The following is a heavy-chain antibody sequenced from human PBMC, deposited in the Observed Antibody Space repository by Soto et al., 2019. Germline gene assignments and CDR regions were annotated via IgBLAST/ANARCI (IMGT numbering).Heavy chain of an antibody. Sequence: SVKVSCKASGGTFSSYAISWVRQAPGQGLEWMGGIIPIFGTANYAQKFQGRVTITADESTSTAYMELSSLRSEDTAVYYCARDQGLGYCSGGSCYPPGGYYYGMDVWGQGTTVTVSS. CDR1: GGTFSSYA. V-gene: IGHV1-69*13. CDR2: IIPIFGTA. CDR3: ARDQGLGYCSGGSCYPPGGYYYGMDV. D-gene: IGHD2-15*01. J-gene: IGHJ6*02.